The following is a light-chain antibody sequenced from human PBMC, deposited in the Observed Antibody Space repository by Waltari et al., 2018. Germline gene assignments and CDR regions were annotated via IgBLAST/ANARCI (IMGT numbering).Light chain of an antibody. CDR2: DNA. V-gene: IGLV3-21*02. CDR1: NLERHT. CDR3: QVCDTATDHWV. J-gene: IGLJ3*02. Sequence: SYVLTQPPSVSVAPGQPARITCRGHNLERHTVHWYQQKPGQAPLLVVFDNADRPSGIPERFSGSNSGNTATLTITRVEVGDEADFYCQVCDTATDHWVFGGGTKLTVL.